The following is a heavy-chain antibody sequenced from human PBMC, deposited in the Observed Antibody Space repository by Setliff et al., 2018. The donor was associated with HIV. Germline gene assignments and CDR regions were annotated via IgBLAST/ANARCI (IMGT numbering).Heavy chain of an antibody. J-gene: IGHJ4*02. D-gene: IGHD3-22*01. CDR3: ARGMDYYDTSGYYQYYFDY. Sequence: ASVKVSCKASGYTFTSYGISWVRQAPGQVLEWMGWINPKSDGTNYAQKFQGWITMTRDTSISTAYMELSRLRSDDTAVYYCARGMDYYDTSGYYQYYFDYWGQGTLVTVSS. CDR2: INPKSDGT. CDR1: GYTFTSYG. V-gene: IGHV1-2*04.